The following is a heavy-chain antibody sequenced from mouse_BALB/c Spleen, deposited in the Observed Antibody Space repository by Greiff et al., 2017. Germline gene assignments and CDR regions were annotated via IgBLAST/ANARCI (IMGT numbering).Heavy chain of an antibody. J-gene: IGHJ3*01. D-gene: IGHD2-13*01. V-gene: IGHV5-9-3*01. CDR2: ISSGGSYT. Sequence: EVQRVESGGGLVKPGGSLKLSCAASGFTFSSYAMSWVRQTPEKRLEWVATISSGGSYTYYPDSVKGRFTISRDNAKNTLYLQMSSLRSEDTAMYYCARGVIEAWFAYWGQGTLVTVSA. CDR3: ARGVIEAWFAY. CDR1: GFTFSSYA.